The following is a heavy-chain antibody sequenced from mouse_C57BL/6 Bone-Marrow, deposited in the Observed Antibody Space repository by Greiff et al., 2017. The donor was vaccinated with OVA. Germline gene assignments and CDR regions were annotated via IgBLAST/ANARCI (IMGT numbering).Heavy chain of an antibody. V-gene: IGHV1-82*01. CDR2: IYPGDGDT. J-gene: IGHJ1*03. CDR3: AVVATRRYFDV. CDR1: GYAFSSSW. Sequence: QVQLQQSGPELVKPGASVKISCKASGYAFSSSWMNWVKQRPGKGLEWIGRIYPGDGDTNYNGKFKGKATLTADKSSSTAYMQLSSLTSEDSAVYFCAVVATRRYFDVWGTGTTVTVSS. D-gene: IGHD1-1*01.